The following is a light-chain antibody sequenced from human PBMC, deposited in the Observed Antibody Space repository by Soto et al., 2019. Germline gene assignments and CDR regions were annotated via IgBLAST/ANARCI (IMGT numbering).Light chain of an antibody. V-gene: IGKV1-5*03. CDR1: QTISSW. Sequence: DIQMTQSPSTLSGSVGDRVTITCRASQTISSWLAWYQQKPGKAPKLQTYKASTLKSGVPSRFSGSGSGTAFTLTISSLQPDDFATYYCQHYNSYSEAFGQGTKVELK. CDR3: QHYNSYSEA. J-gene: IGKJ1*01. CDR2: KAS.